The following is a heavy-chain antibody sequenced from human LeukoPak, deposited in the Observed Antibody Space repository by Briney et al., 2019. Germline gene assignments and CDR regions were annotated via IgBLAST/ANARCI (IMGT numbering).Heavy chain of an antibody. CDR2: INPNSGGT. D-gene: IGHD2-2*03. CDR3: ARDGYCTRTYCRDDAFDI. J-gene: IGHJ3*02. CDR1: GYTFTGYY. Sequence: GASVKVSCKASGYTFTGYYMHWVRQAPGQGLEWMGWINPNSGGTNYAQRFQGRVTMTRDTSISTAYMELSRLRSDDTAVYFCARDGYCTRTYCRDDAFDIWGQGTMVTVSS. V-gene: IGHV1-2*02.